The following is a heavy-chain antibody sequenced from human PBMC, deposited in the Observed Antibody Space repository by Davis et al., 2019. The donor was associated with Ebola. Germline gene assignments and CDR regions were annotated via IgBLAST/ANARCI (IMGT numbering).Heavy chain of an antibody. CDR2: INPNSGGT. D-gene: IGHD3-10*01. CDR3: AREVQYDSGSYSGLYWFDP. V-gene: IGHV1-2*02. CDR1: GYTFTGHF. J-gene: IGHJ5*02. Sequence: ASVKVSCKTSGYTFTGHFIHWVRQAPGQGLEWMGWINPNSGGTNYAQKFQGRVTMTRDTSITTAYMELSRLRSDDTAVYYCAREVQYDSGSYSGLYWFDPWGQGTLVTVSS.